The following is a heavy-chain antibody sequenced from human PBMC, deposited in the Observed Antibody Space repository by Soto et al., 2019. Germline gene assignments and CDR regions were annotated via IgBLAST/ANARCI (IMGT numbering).Heavy chain of an antibody. J-gene: IGHJ6*02. D-gene: IGHD3-9*01. V-gene: IGHV3-33*01. CDR2: IWYDGSNK. CDR3: ARFWNFDWLLSRMDV. Sequence: GGSLRLSCAASGFTFSSYGMHWVRQAPGKGLEWVAVIWYDGSNKYYADSVKGRFTISRDNSKNTLYLQMNSLRAEDTAVYYCARFWNFDWLLSRMDVWGQGSTVTVS. CDR1: GFTFSSYG.